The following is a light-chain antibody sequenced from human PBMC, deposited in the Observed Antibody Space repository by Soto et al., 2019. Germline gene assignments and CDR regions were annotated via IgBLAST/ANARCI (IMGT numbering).Light chain of an antibody. CDR1: KLGDKY. Sequence: SYELTQPPSVSVSPGQTTSITCSGDKLGDKYACWYQQKPGQSPVLVIHQHSKRPSGIPERFSGSNSGNTATLTISGTQAMDEADYYCQAWDSSTVVFGGGTKVTVL. CDR3: QAWDSSTVV. J-gene: IGLJ2*01. CDR2: QHS. V-gene: IGLV3-1*01.